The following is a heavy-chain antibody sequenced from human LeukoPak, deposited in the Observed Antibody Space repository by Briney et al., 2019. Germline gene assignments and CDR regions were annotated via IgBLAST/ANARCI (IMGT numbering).Heavy chain of an antibody. V-gene: IGHV4-4*07. CDR2: IYTSGST. J-gene: IGHJ4*02. CDR3: ARASTTVVTALYYFDY. D-gene: IGHD4-23*01. CDR1: GGSISSYY. Sequence: SETLSLTCTVSGGSISSYYWSWIRQPAGKGLEWIGRIYTSGSTNYNPSLKSRVTISVDTSKNQFSLKLSSVTAADTAVYYCARASTTVVTALYYFDYWGQGTLVTVSS.